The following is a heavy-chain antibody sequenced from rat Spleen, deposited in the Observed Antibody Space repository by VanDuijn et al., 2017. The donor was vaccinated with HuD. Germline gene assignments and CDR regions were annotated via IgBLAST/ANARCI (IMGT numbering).Heavy chain of an antibody. CDR3: TTLSSYTHWYFDF. CDR1: GFTFSDYN. D-gene: IGHD1-2*01. V-gene: IGHV5S10*01. J-gene: IGHJ1*01. CDR2: ISYDGGTT. Sequence: EVQLVESGGGLVQPGRSLKLSCAASGFTFSDYNMAWVRQAPKKGLEWVAYISYDGGTTYYRDSVKGRFTISRDNAKSTLNLQMDSLRSEDTATYFCTTLSSYTHWYFDFWGPGTMVTVSS.